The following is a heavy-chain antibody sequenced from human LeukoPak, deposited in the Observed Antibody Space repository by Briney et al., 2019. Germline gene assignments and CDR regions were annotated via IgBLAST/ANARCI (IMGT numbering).Heavy chain of an antibody. V-gene: IGHV1-2*02. J-gene: IGHJ6*03. CDR2: INPNSGGT. D-gene: IGHD3-3*01. CDR3: ARDHSNDFWSGSGPLYYMDV. Sequence: GASVKVSRKASGYTFTGYYMHWVRQAPGQGLEWMGWINPNSGGTNYAQKFQGRVTMTRDTSISTAYMELSRLRSDDTAVYYCARDHSNDFWSGSGPLYYMDVWGKGTTVTVSS. CDR1: GYTFTGYY.